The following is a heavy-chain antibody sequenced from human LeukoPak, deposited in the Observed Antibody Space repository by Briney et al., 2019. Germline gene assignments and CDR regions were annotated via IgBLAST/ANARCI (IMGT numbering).Heavy chain of an antibody. CDR2: INSDARNT. D-gene: IGHD3-3*01. J-gene: IGHJ3*02. V-gene: IGHV3-74*01. CDR3: ASGIGVGDSFDI. Sequence: GGSLRLSCAASGFTFSSYWMYWVRQAPGKGLVWVSRINSDARNTNYADSVEGRFTISRDNAKNTLYLQMNSLRVEDTAVYYCASGIGVGDSFDIWGQGTMVTVSS. CDR1: GFTFSSYW.